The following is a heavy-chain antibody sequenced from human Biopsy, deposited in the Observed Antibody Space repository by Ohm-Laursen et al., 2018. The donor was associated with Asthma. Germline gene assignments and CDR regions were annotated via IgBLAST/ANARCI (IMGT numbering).Heavy chain of an antibody. CDR3: ARAQDYYDSRGYYRSFDY. V-gene: IGHV4-31*03. D-gene: IGHD3-22*01. Sequence: TLSLTCTVSYGSITSGGYFWTSIRQHPGKGVEWIGFLYYSGSSYYNPSLKSRVSISINKSKNQFSLHLSSVIAADATVYYCARAQDYYDSRGYYRSFDYWGQGTLVTVSS. CDR1: YGSITSGGYF. CDR2: LYYSGSS. J-gene: IGHJ4*02.